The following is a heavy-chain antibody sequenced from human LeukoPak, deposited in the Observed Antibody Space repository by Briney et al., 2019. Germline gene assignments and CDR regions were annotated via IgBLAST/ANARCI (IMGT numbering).Heavy chain of an antibody. Sequence: PSETLSLTCAVSGGSISSGGYSWSWIRQPPGKGLEWIGYIYHSGSTYYNPSLKSRVTISVDRSKNQFSLKLSSVTAADTAVYYCARARLDFHDAFDIWGQGTMVTVSS. V-gene: IGHV4-30-2*01. CDR1: GGSISSGGYS. J-gene: IGHJ3*02. D-gene: IGHD3-3*01. CDR3: ARARLDFHDAFDI. CDR2: IYHSGST.